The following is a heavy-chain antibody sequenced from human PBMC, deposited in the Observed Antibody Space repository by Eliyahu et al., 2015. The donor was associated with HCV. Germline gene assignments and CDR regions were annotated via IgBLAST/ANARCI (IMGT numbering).Heavy chain of an antibody. CDR2: ISWNGADV. CDR3: AKSVRMILFYHALDV. Sequence: EVQLVESGGGLIQPGRSLRLSCAASGFTFNXYAMHWVRQAPGKGLEWVSGISWNGADVAYGDPVKGRFSISRDNTKNSLYLQMNSLRDEDTAFYYCAKSVRMILFYHALDVRGQGTMVTVSS. CDR1: GFTFNXYA. D-gene: IGHD2/OR15-2a*01. J-gene: IGHJ3*01. V-gene: IGHV3-9*01.